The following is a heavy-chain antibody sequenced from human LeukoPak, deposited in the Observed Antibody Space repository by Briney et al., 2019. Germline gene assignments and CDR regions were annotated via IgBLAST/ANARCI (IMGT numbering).Heavy chain of an antibody. Sequence: GASVKVSCKASGYTFTSYDINWVRQATGQGLEWMGWMNPNSGNTGYVQKFQGRITMTRNTSISTAYMELSSLRSDDTAVYYCARDPNREYSSSWGWFDPWGQGTLVTVSS. V-gene: IGHV1-8*01. CDR2: MNPNSGNT. CDR3: ARDPNREYSSSWGWFDP. CDR1: GYTFTSYD. D-gene: IGHD6-13*01. J-gene: IGHJ5*02.